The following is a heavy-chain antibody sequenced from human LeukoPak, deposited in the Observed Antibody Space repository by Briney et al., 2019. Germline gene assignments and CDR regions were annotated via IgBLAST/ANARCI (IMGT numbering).Heavy chain of an antibody. V-gene: IGHV3-30-3*01. CDR2: ISYDGSNK. J-gene: IGHJ4*02. CDR3: ARDKGIVATIPLYYFDY. CDR1: GFTFSSYA. D-gene: IGHD5-12*01. Sequence: GGSLRLSCAASGFTFSSYAMHWVRQAPGKGLEWVAVISYDGSNKYYADSVKGRFTISRDNSKNTLYLQMNSLRAEDTAVYYCARDKGIVATIPLYYFDYWGQGTLVTVSS.